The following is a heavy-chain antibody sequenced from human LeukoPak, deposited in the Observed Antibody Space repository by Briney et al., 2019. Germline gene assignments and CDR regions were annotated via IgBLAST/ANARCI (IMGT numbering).Heavy chain of an antibody. V-gene: IGHV1-46*01. Sequence: ASVKVSCKASGYTFTSYYMHWVRQAPGQGLEWMGIINPSGGSTSYAQKFQGRVTMTRNTSISTAYMELSSLRSEDTAVYYCARGMGSSWDYYYGMDVWGQGTTVTVSS. D-gene: IGHD6-13*01. CDR2: INPSGGST. CDR1: GYTFTSYY. CDR3: ARGMGSSWDYYYGMDV. J-gene: IGHJ6*02.